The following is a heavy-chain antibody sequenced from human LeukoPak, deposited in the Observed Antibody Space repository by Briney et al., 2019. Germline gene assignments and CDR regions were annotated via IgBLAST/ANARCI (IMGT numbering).Heavy chain of an antibody. D-gene: IGHD6-13*01. CDR3: ARLEISAAGRSFLDY. J-gene: IGHJ4*02. CDR2: IYYSGST. Sequence: SETLSLTCTVSGGSISSSSYYWGWIRQPPGKGLEWIGSIYYSGSTYYNPSLKSRVTIPVDTSKNQFSLKLSSVTAAETAVYYCARLEISAAGRSFLDYWGQGTLVTVSS. V-gene: IGHV4-39*01. CDR1: GGSISSSSYY.